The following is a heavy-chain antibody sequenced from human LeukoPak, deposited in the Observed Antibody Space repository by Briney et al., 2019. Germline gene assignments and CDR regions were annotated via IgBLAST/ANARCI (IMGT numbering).Heavy chain of an antibody. CDR3: ARGWYTDY. D-gene: IGHD6-19*01. CDR2: IRFDGNNK. Sequence: GGSLRLSCAASGFTFSSYGMHWVRQAPGKGLEWVAFIRFDGNNKYYADSVKGRFTISRDNAKNSLYLQMNSLRAEDTAVYYCARGWYTDYWGQGTLVTVSS. J-gene: IGHJ4*02. V-gene: IGHV3-30*02. CDR1: GFTFSSYG.